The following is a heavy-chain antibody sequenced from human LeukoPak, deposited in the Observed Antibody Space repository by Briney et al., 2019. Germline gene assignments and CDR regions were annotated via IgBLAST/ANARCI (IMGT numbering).Heavy chain of an antibody. V-gene: IGHV3-30*02. J-gene: IGHJ4*02. D-gene: IGHD2-15*01. CDR1: GFTFSDFG. CDR3: AKKSGVDH. CDR2: IRYDGSNK. Sequence: GGSLRLSCEASGFTFSDFGTHWVRQAPGKGLEWVAFIRYDGSNKYYADSVKGRFTISRDNSKNTLYLQMNSLRAEDTAVYYCAKKSGVDHWGQGTPVTVSS.